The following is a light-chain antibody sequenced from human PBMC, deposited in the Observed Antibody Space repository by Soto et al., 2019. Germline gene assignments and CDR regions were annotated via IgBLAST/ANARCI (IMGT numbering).Light chain of an antibody. Sequence: QSVLTQPPSASGTPGQRVAISCSGGSSNIGSNTVNWYQQLPGTAPKLLIYRKNQRPSGVPDRFSGSKSGTSASLAISGLQSEDEADYYCAAWDDSLNGPVFGGGTKVTVL. CDR3: AAWDDSLNGPV. CDR1: SSNIGSNT. CDR2: RKN. J-gene: IGLJ3*02. V-gene: IGLV1-44*01.